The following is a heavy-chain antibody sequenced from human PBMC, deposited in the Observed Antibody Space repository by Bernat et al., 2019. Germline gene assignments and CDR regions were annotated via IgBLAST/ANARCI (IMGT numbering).Heavy chain of an antibody. J-gene: IGHJ4*02. Sequence: QVQLVESGGGVVQPGTSLRLSCAASGFMFNTYGMLWVRLAPGKGLEWVAVISYDGTTKHYIESVRDRFTISRDDSKNTLYLQMNSLRAEDTAVYYCGRDHPDLFDSWGQGSLVTVSS. CDR1: GFMFNTYG. CDR3: GRDHPDLFDS. CDR2: ISYDGTTK. V-gene: IGHV3-33*01.